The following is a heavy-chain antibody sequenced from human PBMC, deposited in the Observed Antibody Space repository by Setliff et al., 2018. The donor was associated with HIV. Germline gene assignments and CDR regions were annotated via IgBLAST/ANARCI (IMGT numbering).Heavy chain of an antibody. CDR3: VAGYCSGTSCWPYYYYYMDV. D-gene: IGHD2-2*01. CDR2: MYYTRSA. CDR1: GGSISSTNYY. Sequence: PSETLSLTCGVSGGSISSTNYYWGWIRQPPGKGLEYIATMYYTRSAYYSPSLKSRVTMSLDTSKNHFSLRLTSVTAADTAVYYCVAGYCSGTSCWPYYYYYMDVWGKGTTVTVSS. J-gene: IGHJ6*03. V-gene: IGHV4-39*02.